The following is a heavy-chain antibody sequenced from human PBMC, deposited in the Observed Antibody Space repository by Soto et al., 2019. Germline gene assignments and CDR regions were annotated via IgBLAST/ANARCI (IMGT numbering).Heavy chain of an antibody. CDR2: IWYDGSNK. CDR3: ARDEPLHVLLWFGEFGDAFDI. CDR1: GFTFSSYG. Sequence: GGSLRLSCAASGFTFSSYGMHWVRQAPGKGLEWVAVIWYDGSNKYYADSVKGRFTISRDNSKNTLYLQMNSLRAEDTAVYYCARDEPLHVLLWFGEFGDAFDIWGQGTMVTVSS. D-gene: IGHD3-10*01. J-gene: IGHJ3*02. V-gene: IGHV3-33*01.